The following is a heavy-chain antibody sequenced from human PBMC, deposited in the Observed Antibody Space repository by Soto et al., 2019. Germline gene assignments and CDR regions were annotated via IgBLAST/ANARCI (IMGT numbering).Heavy chain of an antibody. J-gene: IGHJ1*01. CDR3: ARPSYYYDSSGKPGAEYFQH. CDR1: GFTFISYG. V-gene: IGHV3-33*01. D-gene: IGHD3-22*01. CDR2: IWYDGSNK. Sequence: PGGSLRLSCAASGFTFISYGMHWVRQAPGKGLEWVAVIWYDGSNKYYADSVKGRFTISRDNSKNTLYLQMNSLRAEDTAVYYCARPSYYYDSSGKPGAEYFQHWGQGTLVTVSS.